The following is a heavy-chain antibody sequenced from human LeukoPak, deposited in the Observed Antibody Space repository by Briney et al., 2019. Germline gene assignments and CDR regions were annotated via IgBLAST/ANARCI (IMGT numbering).Heavy chain of an antibody. V-gene: IGHV5-51*03. CDR1: GYSFTSYW. J-gene: IGHJ4*02. CDR2: IYPGDSDT. CDR3: ARYRGYSGYDLNY. D-gene: IGHD5-12*01. Sequence: GESLKISCKGSGYSFTSYWIGWVRQMPGKGLEWVGIIYPGDSDTRYSPSFQGQVTISADKSISTTYLQWSSLKASDTAMYYCARYRGYSGYDLNYWGQGTLVTVSS.